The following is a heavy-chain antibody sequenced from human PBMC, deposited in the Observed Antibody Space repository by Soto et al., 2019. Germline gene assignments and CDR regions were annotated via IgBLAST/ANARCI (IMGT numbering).Heavy chain of an antibody. CDR2: FDPEDGET. D-gene: IGHD3-10*01. V-gene: IGHV1-24*01. CDR3: AKDRRITMVRGVIIPGNWFDP. J-gene: IGHJ5*02. CDR1: GYTLTELS. Sequence: ASVKVSCKVSGYTLTELSMHWVRQAPGKGLEWMGGFDPEDGETIYAQKFQGRVTMTEDTSTDTAYMELSSLRAEDTAVYYCAKDRRITMVRGVIIPGNWFDPWGQGTLVTVSS.